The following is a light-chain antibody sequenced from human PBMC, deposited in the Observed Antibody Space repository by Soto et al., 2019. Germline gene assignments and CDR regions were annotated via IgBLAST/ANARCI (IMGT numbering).Light chain of an antibody. CDR3: QQRSNLLT. CDR1: QSVSSY. Sequence: EIVLTQSPATLSLSPGERATLSCRASQSVSSYLAWYQQKPGQAPRLLIYEASNRATGIPARFSGSGSGTDFTLTISILEPEYSAVYYCQQRSNLLTFGGGTKVEIK. J-gene: IGKJ4*01. V-gene: IGKV3-11*01. CDR2: EAS.